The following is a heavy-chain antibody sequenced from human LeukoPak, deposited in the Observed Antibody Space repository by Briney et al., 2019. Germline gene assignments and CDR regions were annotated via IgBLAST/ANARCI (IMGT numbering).Heavy chain of an antibody. CDR2: IYSSGST. CDR1: GFTVSSNY. Sequence: GGSLRLSCAAPGFTVSSNYMSWVRQAPGKGLECVSVIYSSGSTYYADSVKGRFTISRDNSKKTLYLQMNSLRSEDTAVYYCARAGNYYGSGTYYWPTFDYWGQGTLVTVSS. D-gene: IGHD3-10*01. V-gene: IGHV3-53*01. CDR3: ARAGNYYGSGTYYWPTFDY. J-gene: IGHJ4*02.